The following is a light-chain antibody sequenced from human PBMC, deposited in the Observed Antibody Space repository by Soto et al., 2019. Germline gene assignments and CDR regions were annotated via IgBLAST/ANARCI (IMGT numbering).Light chain of an antibody. CDR2: DAS. Sequence: IILTQSPGTLSLSPGERVTLSCRASQRVYSSYLAWYQQRPGQANRLLFYDASIRATGIPDRFSGSGSGTDFSLTISRLEPEEFAVYYCHKYASSPWTVGKGTKVAIK. CDR1: QRVYSSY. V-gene: IGKV3-20*01. CDR3: HKYASSPWT. J-gene: IGKJ1*01.